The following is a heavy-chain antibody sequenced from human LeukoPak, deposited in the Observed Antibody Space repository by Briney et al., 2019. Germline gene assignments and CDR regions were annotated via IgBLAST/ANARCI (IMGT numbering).Heavy chain of an antibody. CDR2: INVNSGGT. CDR1: GYSFSTYY. J-gene: IGHJ6*02. Sequence: ASVKVSCKASGYSFSTYYLHWVRQAPGQGPEWMGWINVNSGGTNYAQKFQGRVTMTRDTSISTSYMELSRLRSDDTAVYYCGRDRGGYSGNDLEYGLDVWGQGTTVTVSS. D-gene: IGHD5-12*01. V-gene: IGHV1-2*02. CDR3: GRDRGGYSGNDLEYGLDV.